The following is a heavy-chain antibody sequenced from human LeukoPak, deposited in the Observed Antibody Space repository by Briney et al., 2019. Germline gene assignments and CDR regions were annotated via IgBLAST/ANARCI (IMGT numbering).Heavy chain of an antibody. CDR3: ARDLYGGKDFADAFDI. CDR1: GYTFTSYA. J-gene: IGHJ3*02. CDR2: IIPIFGTA. Sequence: GASVKVSCKASGYTFTSYAISWVRQAPGQGLEWMGGIIPIFGTANYAQKFQGRVTITADKSTSTAYMELSSLRSEDTAVYYCARDLYGGKDFADAFDIWGQGTMVTVSS. D-gene: IGHD4-23*01. V-gene: IGHV1-69*06.